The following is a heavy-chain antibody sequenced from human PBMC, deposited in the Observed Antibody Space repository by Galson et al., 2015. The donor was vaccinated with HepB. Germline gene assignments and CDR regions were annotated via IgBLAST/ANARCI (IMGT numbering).Heavy chain of an antibody. CDR2: ISSSSSYI. CDR1: GFTFSSYS. D-gene: IGHD3-22*01. J-gene: IGHJ3*02. Sequence: SLRLSCAASGFTFSSYSMNWVRQAPGKGLEWVSSISSSSSYIYYADSVKGRFTISRDNAKNSLYLQMNSLRAEDTAVYYCASHGGYYAYDAFDIWGQGTMVTVSS. V-gene: IGHV3-21*01. CDR3: ASHGGYYAYDAFDI.